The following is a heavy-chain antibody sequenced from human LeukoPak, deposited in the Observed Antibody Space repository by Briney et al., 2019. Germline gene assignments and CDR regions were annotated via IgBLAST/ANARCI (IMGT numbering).Heavy chain of an antibody. D-gene: IGHD2-15*01. CDR2: INHSGST. V-gene: IGHV4-34*01. CDR1: GGSFSGYY. J-gene: IGHJ3*02. CDR3: ARVGPANDAFDI. Sequence: SESLSLTCAVYGGSFSGYYWSWIRQPPGKGLEWIGEINHSGSTNYNPSLKSRVTISVDTSKNQFSLKLSSVTAADTAVYYCARVGPANDAFDIWGQGTMVTVSS.